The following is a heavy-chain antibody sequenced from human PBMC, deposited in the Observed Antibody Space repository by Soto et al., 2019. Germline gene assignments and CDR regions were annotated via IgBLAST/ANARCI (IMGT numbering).Heavy chain of an antibody. V-gene: IGHV3-23*01. J-gene: IGHJ5*02. CDR3: AKDKGDTMIVVAVPRVKWFDP. CDR1: GFTFSSYA. D-gene: IGHD3-22*01. CDR2: ISGSGGST. Sequence: GGSLRLSCAASGFTFSSYAMSWVRQAPGKGLEWVSAISGSGGSTYYADSVKGRFTISRDNSKNTLYLQMNSLRAEDTAVYYCAKDKGDTMIVVAVPRVKWFDPWGQGTLVTVSS.